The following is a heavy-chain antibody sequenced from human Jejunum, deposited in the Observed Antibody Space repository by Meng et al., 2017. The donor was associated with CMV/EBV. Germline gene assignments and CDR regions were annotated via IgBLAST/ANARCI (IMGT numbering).Heavy chain of an antibody. CDR3: ARLTGNYLASDS. V-gene: IGHV5-51*01. CDR1: GYTFISSW. CDR2: IYPRDSDT. Sequence: SGYTFISSWVGWVRQMHGKGLEWMGIIYPRDSDTRYSPSFQGQVTISVDNSISTAYLLWSSLKASDTAMYFCARLTGNYLASDSWGQGTLVTVS. J-gene: IGHJ5*01. D-gene: IGHD1-26*01.